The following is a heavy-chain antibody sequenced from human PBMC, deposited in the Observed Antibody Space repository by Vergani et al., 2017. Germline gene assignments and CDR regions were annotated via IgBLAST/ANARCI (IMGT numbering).Heavy chain of an antibody. J-gene: IGHJ3*02. Sequence: EVQLVESGGGLVKPGGSLRLSCAASGFTFSSYSMNWVRQAPGKGLEWVSSISSSSSYIYYADSVTGRFTISRDNAKNSLYLQMNSLRAEDTAVYYCARDCFPGLGVPDAFDIWGQGTMVTVSS. CDR1: GFTFSSYS. V-gene: IGHV3-21*01. CDR2: ISSSSSYI. D-gene: IGHD2-8*02. CDR3: ARDCFPGLGVPDAFDI.